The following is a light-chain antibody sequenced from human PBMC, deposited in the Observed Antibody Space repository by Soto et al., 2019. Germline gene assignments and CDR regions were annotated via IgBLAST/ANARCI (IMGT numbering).Light chain of an antibody. CDR1: QSVSSSY. Sequence: EIVLTQSPGILSLSPGERATLSCRASQSVSSSYLAWYQQKPGQAPRLLIYGASSRATGIPDRFSGSGSGTDFTLTISRLEPEDFAVYYCQQYGSSPPLLTFGGGTKVDIK. J-gene: IGKJ4*01. CDR3: QQYGSSPPLLT. V-gene: IGKV3-20*01. CDR2: GAS.